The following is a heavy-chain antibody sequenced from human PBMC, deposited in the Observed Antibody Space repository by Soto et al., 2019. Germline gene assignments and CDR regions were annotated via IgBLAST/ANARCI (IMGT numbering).Heavy chain of an antibody. CDR1: GFSFSSYA. J-gene: IGHJ3*02. CDR3: ARGDYYDSSGPFSDAFDI. D-gene: IGHD3-22*01. Sequence: GGSLRLSCAASGFSFSSYAMHWVRQAPGKGLEWVAVISNEGSNEHYADSLKGRFSISRDNSKNTLYLQMSSLRPEDTAVHYCARGDYYDSSGPFSDAFDIWGQGTMVTVSS. CDR2: ISNEGSNE. V-gene: IGHV3-30-3*01.